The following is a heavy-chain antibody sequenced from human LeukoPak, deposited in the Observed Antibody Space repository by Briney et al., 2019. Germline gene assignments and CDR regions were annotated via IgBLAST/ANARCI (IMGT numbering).Heavy chain of an antibody. V-gene: IGHV3-74*01. CDR3: ANLAVAGSVDY. Sequence: GGSLRLSCAASGFTFSSHWMHWVRQAPGKGLVWVSRINSDGSSTSYADSVKGRFTISRDNAKNSLYLQMNSLRAEDTALYYCANLAVAGSVDYWGQGTLVTVSS. CDR1: GFTFSSHW. CDR2: INSDGSST. D-gene: IGHD6-19*01. J-gene: IGHJ4*02.